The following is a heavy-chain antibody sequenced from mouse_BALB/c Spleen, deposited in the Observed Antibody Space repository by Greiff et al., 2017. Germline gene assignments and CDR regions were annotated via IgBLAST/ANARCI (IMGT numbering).Heavy chain of an antibody. CDR2: ISSGGGNT. CDR1: GFTFSSYT. Sequence: EVHLVESGGGLVKPGGSLKLSCAASGFTFSSYTMSWVRQTPEKRLEWVATISSGGGNTYYPDSVKGRFTISRDNAKNNLYLQMSSLRSEDTALYYCASVVGSHCAYWGQGTLVTVSA. V-gene: IGHV5-9*03. J-gene: IGHJ3*01. CDR3: ASVVGSHCAY. D-gene: IGHD2-2*01.